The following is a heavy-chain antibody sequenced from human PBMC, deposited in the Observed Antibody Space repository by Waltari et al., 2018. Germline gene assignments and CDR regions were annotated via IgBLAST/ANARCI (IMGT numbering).Heavy chain of an antibody. Sequence: QVQLHQWGAGLLKPSETLSLNCGVSGGSFNDYYWTWIRQPPGKGLEWIGEIHHSGTTDYNPSLNSRLPMSVETSKKQISLKMSSVTAADTAVYYCARGDLHYGSSGFFYWGQGALVTVSS. CDR3: ARGDLHYGSSGFFY. CDR1: GGSFNDYY. D-gene: IGHD3-22*01. V-gene: IGHV4-34*01. J-gene: IGHJ4*02. CDR2: IHHSGTT.